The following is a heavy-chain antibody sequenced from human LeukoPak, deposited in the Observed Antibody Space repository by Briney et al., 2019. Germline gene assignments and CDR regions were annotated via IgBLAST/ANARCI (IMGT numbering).Heavy chain of an antibody. Sequence: SETLSLTCAVYGGSFSGYYWSWIRQPPGKGLEWIGEINHSGSTNYNPSLKSRVTISVDTSKNQFSLKLSSVTAADTAVYYCARTGITMVRGVIIYYYYYYMDVWGKGITVTISS. CDR1: GGSFSGYY. CDR3: ARTGITMVRGVIIYYYYYYMDV. D-gene: IGHD3-10*01. J-gene: IGHJ6*03. V-gene: IGHV4-34*01. CDR2: INHSGST.